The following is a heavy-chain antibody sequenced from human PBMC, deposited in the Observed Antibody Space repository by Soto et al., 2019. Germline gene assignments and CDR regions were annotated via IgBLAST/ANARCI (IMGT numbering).Heavy chain of an antibody. Sequence: QVQLVQSGAEVKKPGSSVKVSCKASGGTFSSYAISWVRQAPGQGLEWMGGIIPIFGTANYAQKFQGRVTITADESTSTDYMELSSLRSEDTAVYYCARVAYDILTGYSSTAYYYYGMDVWGQGTTVTVSS. D-gene: IGHD3-9*01. J-gene: IGHJ6*02. CDR1: GGTFSSYA. CDR2: IIPIFGTA. CDR3: ARVAYDILTGYSSTAYYYYGMDV. V-gene: IGHV1-69*12.